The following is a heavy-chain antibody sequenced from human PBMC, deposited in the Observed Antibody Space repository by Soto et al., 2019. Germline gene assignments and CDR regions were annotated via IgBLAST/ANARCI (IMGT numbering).Heavy chain of an antibody. Sequence: GESLKISCQASGYTFTKNLISWVRQMPGKGLEWMGRIDPNDSETKYNPSVEGHVRLSVDKPTSTDYLEWSSLKASDSAMYYCVRLTGRSAYGLAFWGQGTTVTVSS. J-gene: IGHJ6*01. CDR2: IDPNDSET. CDR3: VRLTGRSAYGLAF. CDR1: GYTFTKNL. V-gene: IGHV5-10-1*01. D-gene: IGHD7-27*01.